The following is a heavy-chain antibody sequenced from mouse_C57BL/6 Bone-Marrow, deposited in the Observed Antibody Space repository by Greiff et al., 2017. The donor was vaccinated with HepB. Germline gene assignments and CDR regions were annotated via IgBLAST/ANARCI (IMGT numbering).Heavy chain of an antibody. D-gene: IGHD1-1*01. V-gene: IGHV2-9-1*01. Sequence: VQLKESGPGLVAPSQSLSITCTVSGFSLTSYAISWVRQPPGKGLEWLGVIWTGGGNNYNSALKSRLSISKDNSKSQVVLKMNSLQTDDTARYYCARNYYGSSLDYYFDYWGQGTTLTVSS. J-gene: IGHJ2*01. CDR1: GFSLTSYA. CDR3: ARNYYGSSLDYYFDY. CDR2: IWTGGGN.